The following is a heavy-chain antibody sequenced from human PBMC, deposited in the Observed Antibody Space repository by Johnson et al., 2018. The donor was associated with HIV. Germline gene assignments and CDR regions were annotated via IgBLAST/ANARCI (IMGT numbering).Heavy chain of an antibody. D-gene: IGHD3-10*01. Sequence: QVQLVESGGGMVQPGRSLRLSCAASGFTFSTYGMHWVRQAPGKGLEWVAVMWYDGSNKYYADSVRGRFAISRDNSKNTLYLLMNSLRAEDTAVYYCANWAYYYGSGYAFDIWGQGTMVTVSS. CDR1: GFTFSTYG. CDR2: MWYDGSNK. J-gene: IGHJ3*02. CDR3: ANWAYYYGSGYAFDI. V-gene: IGHV3-33*06.